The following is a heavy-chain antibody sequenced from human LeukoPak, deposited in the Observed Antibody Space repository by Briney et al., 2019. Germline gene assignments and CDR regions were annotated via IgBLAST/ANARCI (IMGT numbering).Heavy chain of an antibody. J-gene: IGHJ4*02. Sequence: PGGSLRLSCAASGFTFSRHAMHWVRQAPGKGREYISSISDNGGSTFYANSVKCRFTISRDNSNNMLYLQMGSLRVEDMAVYYCSRGLDRGYAYGPLEWGQGDLVTVSS. CDR1: GFTFSRHA. CDR3: SRGLDRGYAYGPLE. D-gene: IGHD5-18*01. CDR2: ISDNGGST. V-gene: IGHV3-64*01.